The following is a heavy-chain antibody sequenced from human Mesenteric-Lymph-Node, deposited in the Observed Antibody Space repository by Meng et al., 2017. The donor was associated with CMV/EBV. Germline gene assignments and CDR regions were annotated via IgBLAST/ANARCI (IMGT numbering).Heavy chain of an antibody. CDR2: INPNSGGT. CDR3: ARGIVESNWYFDL. Sequence: KASGYTVTNYAMHWVGQAPGQGLEWMGWINPNSGGTNYAQKFQGWVTMTRDTSISTAYMELSRLRADDTAVYYGARGIVESNWYFDLWGRGNLVTVSS. D-gene: IGHD2-15*01. V-gene: IGHV1-2*04. J-gene: IGHJ2*01. CDR1: GYTVTNYA.